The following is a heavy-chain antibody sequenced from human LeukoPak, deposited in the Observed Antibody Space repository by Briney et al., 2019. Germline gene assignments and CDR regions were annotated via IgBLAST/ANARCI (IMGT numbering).Heavy chain of an antibody. CDR2: IIPIFGTA. V-gene: IGHV1-69*13. Sequence: ASVKVSCKASGGTFSSYAISWVRQAPGQGLEWMGGIIPIFGTANYAQKFQGRVTITADESTSTAYMELSSLRSEDTAVYYCATLRFEYSRNRGAFDIWGQGTMVTVSS. D-gene: IGHD1-14*01. CDR3: ATLRFEYSRNRGAFDI. CDR1: GGTFSSYA. J-gene: IGHJ3*02.